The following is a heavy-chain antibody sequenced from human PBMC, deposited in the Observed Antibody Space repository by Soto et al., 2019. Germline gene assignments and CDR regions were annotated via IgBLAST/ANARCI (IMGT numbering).Heavy chain of an antibody. Sequence: QVQLVESGGGVVQPGRSLRLSCAASGFTFSSYAMHWVRQAPGKGLEWVAVISYDGNNKYYTDSVEGRFTISRDNSKNTLYLQMTSLSGEDTAVYYCARETLRYYFDYWGQGTLVTVSS. CDR1: GFTFSSYA. CDR3: ARETLRYYFDY. CDR2: ISYDGNNK. V-gene: IGHV3-30-3*01. J-gene: IGHJ4*02.